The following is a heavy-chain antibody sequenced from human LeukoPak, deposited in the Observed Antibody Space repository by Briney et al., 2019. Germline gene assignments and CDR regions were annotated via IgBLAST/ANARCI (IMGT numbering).Heavy chain of an antibody. CDR3: ARGGYYDSSGFQETKWFGP. D-gene: IGHD3-22*01. V-gene: IGHV4-59*12. Sequence: PSETLSLTSTVSGGSISHYYSSWVRQPPGKGLEWIGYIYYSGTTNYNPSLKSRVTISVDTSKNQFSLKLSSVTAADTAVYYCARGGYYDSSGFQETKWFGPWGQGTLVSVSS. J-gene: IGHJ5*02. CDR1: GGSISHYY. CDR2: IYYSGTT.